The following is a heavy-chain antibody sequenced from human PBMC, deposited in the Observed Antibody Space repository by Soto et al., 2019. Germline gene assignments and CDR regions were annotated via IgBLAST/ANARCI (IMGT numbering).Heavy chain of an antibody. D-gene: IGHD2-21*02. CDR2: ISAYNGNT. V-gene: IGHV1-18*01. J-gene: IGHJ4*02. CDR3: ARDQAYCGGDCYGYIDY. CDR1: GYTFTSYG. Sequence: GASVKVSCKASGYTFTSYGISWVRQAPGQGFEWMGWISAYNGNTNYAQKLQGRVTMTTDTSTSTAYMELRSLRSDDTAVYYCARDQAYCGGDCYGYIDYWGQGTLVTVSS.